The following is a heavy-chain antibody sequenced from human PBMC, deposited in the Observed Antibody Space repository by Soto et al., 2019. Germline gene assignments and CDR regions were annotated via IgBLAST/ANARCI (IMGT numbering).Heavy chain of an antibody. CDR1: GFTFSNHW. CDR3: ARHWNGAAY. J-gene: IGHJ4*02. D-gene: IGHD1-1*01. Sequence: EVQLVESGGGLVQPWESLRLSCEASGFTFSNHWMHWVRQAPGKGPVWVARINTDGSTINYADYVKGRFTVSRDNAKNTLFLQLNSLTVVDTAVYNSARHWNGAAYRCQETLVTVPS. V-gene: IGHV3-74*01. CDR2: INTDGSTI.